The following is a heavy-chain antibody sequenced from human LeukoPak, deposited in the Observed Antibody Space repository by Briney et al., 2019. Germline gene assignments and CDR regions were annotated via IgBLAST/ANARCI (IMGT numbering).Heavy chain of an antibody. D-gene: IGHD6-19*01. Sequence: PGRSLRLSCAASGFTFSSYGMHWVRQAPGKGLEWVAVISYDGSNNYYADSVKGRFTTSGDNSKNTLYLQMNSLRAEDTAVYYCACRYIAVAGTFASATGDYWGQGTLVTVSS. V-gene: IGHV3-30*03. CDR3: ACRYIAVAGTFASATGDY. CDR1: GFTFSSYG. J-gene: IGHJ4*02. CDR2: ISYDGSNN.